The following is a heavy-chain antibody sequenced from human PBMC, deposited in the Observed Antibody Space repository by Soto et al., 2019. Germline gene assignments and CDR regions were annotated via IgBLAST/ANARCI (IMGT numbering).Heavy chain of an antibody. D-gene: IGHD3-3*01. CDR2: MNPNSGNT. CDR1: GYTFTSYD. V-gene: IGHV1-8*01. Sequence: QVQLVQSGAEVKKPGASVKVSCKASGYTFTSYDINWVRQATGQGLEWMGWMNPNSGNTGYAQKFQGRVTMTRNTSISTAYMELSSLRSEDTAVYYCARGHTDYDFWSGYYYYGMDVWGQGITVTVSS. J-gene: IGHJ6*02. CDR3: ARGHTDYDFWSGYYYYGMDV.